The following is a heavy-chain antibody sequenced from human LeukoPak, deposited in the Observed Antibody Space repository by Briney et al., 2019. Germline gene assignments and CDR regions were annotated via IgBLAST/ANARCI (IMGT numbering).Heavy chain of an antibody. J-gene: IGHJ4*02. CDR1: GGSISSSSYY. V-gene: IGHV4-39*07. Sequence: PSETLSLTCTISGGSISSSSYYWGWIRQPPGKGLEWIGSIYYSGSTYYNPSLKSRVTISVDTSKNQFSLKLSSVTAADTAVYYCASPREGNYYDSSGYYPFDYWGQGTLVTVSS. CDR2: IYYSGST. CDR3: ASPREGNYYDSSGYYPFDY. D-gene: IGHD3-22*01.